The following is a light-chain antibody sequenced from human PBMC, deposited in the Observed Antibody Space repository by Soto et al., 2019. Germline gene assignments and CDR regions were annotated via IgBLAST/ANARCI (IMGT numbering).Light chain of an antibody. Sequence: QSALTQPASVSGSPGQSVAISCTGNSSGVGTFNLVSWYQQHPGRAPKLIIYEVNKRPSGISSRFSASKSGNTASLTISGLHADDEADYYCYYFVGFNTHFGGGTKLTVL. CDR1: SSGVGTFNL. CDR2: EVN. V-gene: IGLV2-23*02. CDR3: YYFVGFNTH. J-gene: IGLJ2*01.